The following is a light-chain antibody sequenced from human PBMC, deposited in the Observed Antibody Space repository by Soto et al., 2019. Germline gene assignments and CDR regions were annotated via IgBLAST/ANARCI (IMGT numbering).Light chain of an antibody. CDR1: SSDVGGYNY. Sequence: QSVLTQPASVSGSPGQSINISCTGTSSDVGGYNYVSWYQHHPGKAPKLIIYDVSNRPSGVSNPFPGSRSGTTASLTISGLQPEDEADYYCSSYTTSNTRQIVFGTGTKLTVL. CDR3: SSYTTSNTRQIV. J-gene: IGLJ1*01. V-gene: IGLV2-14*03. CDR2: DVS.